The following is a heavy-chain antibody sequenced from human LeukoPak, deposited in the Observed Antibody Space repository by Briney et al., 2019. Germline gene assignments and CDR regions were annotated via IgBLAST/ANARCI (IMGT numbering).Heavy chain of an antibody. CDR2: IYYGGST. Sequence: SETLSLTCTVSGGSISSYYWSWIRQPPGKGLEWIGYIYYGGSTNYNPSLKSRVTISVDTSKNQFSLKLSSVTAADTAVYYCARGPGPFDYWGQGTLVTVSS. CDR3: ARGPGPFDY. CDR1: GGSISSYY. J-gene: IGHJ4*02. V-gene: IGHV4-59*01. D-gene: IGHD1-1*01.